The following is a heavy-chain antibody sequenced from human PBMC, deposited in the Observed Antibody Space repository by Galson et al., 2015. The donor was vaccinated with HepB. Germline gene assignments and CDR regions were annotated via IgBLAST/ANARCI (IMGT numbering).Heavy chain of an antibody. J-gene: IGHJ6*03. D-gene: IGHD1-1*01. V-gene: IGHV3-11*01. CDR1: GFTFSDYY. Sequence: SLRLSCAASGFTFSDYYMTWIRQAPGKGLEWVSYIISRDRTTYYADSVRGRLTVSRDNAKNSLYLQMNSLRAEDTAVYYCARTKYNWDDGDYYMDVWGKGTTVTASS. CDR3: ARTKYNWDDGDYYMDV. CDR2: IISRDRTT.